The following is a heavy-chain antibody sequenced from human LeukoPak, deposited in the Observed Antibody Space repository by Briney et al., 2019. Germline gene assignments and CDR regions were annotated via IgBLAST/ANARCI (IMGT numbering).Heavy chain of an antibody. CDR1: GGSISSTSYY. CDR3: AREWVY. V-gene: IGHV4-39*07. J-gene: IGHJ4*02. Sequence: SETLSLTCTVSGGSISSTSYYWGWIRQPPGKGLEWIGSISYSGTTYYNPSLKSRVTISVDTSKNQFSLKLSSVTAADTAVYYCAREWVYWGQGTLVTVSS. CDR2: ISYSGTT.